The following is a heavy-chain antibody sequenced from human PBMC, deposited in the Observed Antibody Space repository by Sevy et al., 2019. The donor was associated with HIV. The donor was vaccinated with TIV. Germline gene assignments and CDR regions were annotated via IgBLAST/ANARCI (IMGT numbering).Heavy chain of an antibody. CDR1: GFTFRDSY. J-gene: IGHJ4*02. D-gene: IGHD2-8*01. CDR3: AKDLRRINGLDY. Sequence: GGSLRLSCAASGFTFRDSYMHWVRQVPGKGLEWVSLISWDGDSTKYADSVKGRFTVSRDNTKKSQYLKMNSLRTEDSAVYYCAKDLRRINGLDYWGQGTLVTVSS. V-gene: IGHV3-43*01. CDR2: ISWDGDST.